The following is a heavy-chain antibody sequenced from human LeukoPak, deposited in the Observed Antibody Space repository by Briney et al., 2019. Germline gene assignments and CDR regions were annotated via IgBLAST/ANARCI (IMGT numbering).Heavy chain of an antibody. D-gene: IGHD3-10*01. CDR1: GGSISSYY. J-gene: IGHJ4*02. CDR3: ASNYYGSGIDY. CDR2: IYYSGST. Sequence: SETLSLTCTVSGGSISSYYWSWIRQPPGKGLEWIGYIYYSGSTNYNPSLKSRVTISVDTSKNQFSLKLSSVTAADTAVYYCASNYYGSGIDYWGQGTLVTVSS. V-gene: IGHV4-59*08.